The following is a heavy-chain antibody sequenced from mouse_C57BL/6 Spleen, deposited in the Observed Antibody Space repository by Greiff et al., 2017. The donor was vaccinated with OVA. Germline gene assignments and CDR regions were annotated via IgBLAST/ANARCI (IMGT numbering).Heavy chain of an antibody. Sequence: DVKLQESGGGLVQPGGSLKLSCAASGIDFSRYWMSWVRRAPGKGLEWIGEINPDSSTINYAPSLKDKFIISRDNAKNTLYLQMSKVRSEDTALYYCAREGFGYGNYFDYWGQGTTLTVSS. D-gene: IGHD2-1*01. CDR3: AREGFGYGNYFDY. CDR1: GIDFSRYW. V-gene: IGHV4-1*01. J-gene: IGHJ2*01. CDR2: INPDSSTI.